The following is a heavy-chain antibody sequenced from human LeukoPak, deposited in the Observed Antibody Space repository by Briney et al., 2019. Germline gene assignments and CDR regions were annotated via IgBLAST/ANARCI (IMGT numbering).Heavy chain of an antibody. J-gene: IGHJ4*02. CDR2: ISGSGGST. CDR3: AKDADLGPDYYDSSGPLDY. CDR1: GFTFSSYA. D-gene: IGHD3-22*01. Sequence: PGGSLRLSCAASGFTFSSYAMSWVRQAPGKGLEWVSAISGSGGSTYYADSVKGRFTISRDNSKNTLYLQMNSLRAEDTAVYYCAKDADLGPDYYDSSGPLDYWGQGTLVTVSS. V-gene: IGHV3-23*01.